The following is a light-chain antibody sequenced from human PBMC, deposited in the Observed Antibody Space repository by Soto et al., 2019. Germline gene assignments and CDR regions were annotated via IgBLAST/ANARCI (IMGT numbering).Light chain of an antibody. J-gene: IGKJ2*01. Sequence: DIQMTQSPSSLSASVGDRVTITCRASQSISNYLNWYQQKPGKAPKLLIYAASSLQSGVPSRFSXXXXXXXXXXTISSLQPEDFATYYCQQSYSTPRTFGQGTKLEIK. CDR1: QSISNY. CDR2: AAS. CDR3: QQSYSTPRT. V-gene: IGKV1-39*01.